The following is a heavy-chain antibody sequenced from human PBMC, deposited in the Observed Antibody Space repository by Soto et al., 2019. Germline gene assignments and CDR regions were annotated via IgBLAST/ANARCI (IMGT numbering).Heavy chain of an antibody. D-gene: IGHD5-12*01. CDR2: ISPYNGNT. CDR3: ATSYDSGFDP. Sequence: QIQLVQSGAEVKKPGASVRVSWKASGYAFSNYGISWIRQAPGLGLEWMGWISPYNGNTDYAQSLQGRVTMTTDTSTNTAYMELRSLTSDDTAVYYCATSYDSGFDPWGQGTLVTVSS. CDR1: GYAFSNYG. J-gene: IGHJ5*02. V-gene: IGHV1-18*04.